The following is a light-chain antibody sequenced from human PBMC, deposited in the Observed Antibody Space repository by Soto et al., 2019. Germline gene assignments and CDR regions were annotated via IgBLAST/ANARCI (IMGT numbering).Light chain of an antibody. CDR1: SSDDGSYNL. CDR3: CSYAGSSTFVV. J-gene: IGLJ2*01. CDR2: EGS. Sequence: QSALTRPASVAGSPGQSITISCPGTSSDDGSYNLVSWYQQHPGKAPKLMIYEGSKRPSGVSNRFSGSKSGNTASLTISGLQAEDEADYYCCSYAGSSTFVVFGGGTKLTVL. V-gene: IGLV2-23*03.